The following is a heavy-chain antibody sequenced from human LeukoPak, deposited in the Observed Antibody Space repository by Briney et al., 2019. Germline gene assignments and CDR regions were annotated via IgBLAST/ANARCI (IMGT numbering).Heavy chain of an antibody. Sequence: GGSLRLSRAASGFIFSTYGMHWVRQAPGKGLEWVAFIRYDGSNKYYADSVKGRFTISRDNSKNTLYLQMNSLRAEDTAVYYCAKTAAGTWDYYYYMDVWGKGTTVTVSS. D-gene: IGHD6-13*01. J-gene: IGHJ6*03. CDR1: GFIFSTYG. V-gene: IGHV3-30*02. CDR2: IRYDGSNK. CDR3: AKTAAGTWDYYYYMDV.